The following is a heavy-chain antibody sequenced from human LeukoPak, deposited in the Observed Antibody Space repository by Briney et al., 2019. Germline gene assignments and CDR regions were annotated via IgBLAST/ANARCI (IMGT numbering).Heavy chain of an antibody. CDR1: GYTFTSYG. D-gene: IGHD3-10*01. CDR2: ISAYNGNT. J-gene: IGHJ5*02. Sequence: ASVKVSCKASGYTFTSYGISWVRQAPGQGLEWMGWISAYNGNTNYAQKLQGRVTMTTDTSTSTAYMELRSLRSDDTAVYYCARDPYGSGSNWSDPWGQGTLVTVSS. V-gene: IGHV1-18*01. CDR3: ARDPYGSGSNWSDP.